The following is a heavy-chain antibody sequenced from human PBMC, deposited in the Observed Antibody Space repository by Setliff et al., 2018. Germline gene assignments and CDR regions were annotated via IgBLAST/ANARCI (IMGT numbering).Heavy chain of an antibody. CDR2: LHTSGST. J-gene: IGHJ4*02. D-gene: IGHD1-26*01. CDR1: GGSISSGSYY. CDR3: ARDNTIVGATDY. Sequence: SETLSVTCAVSGGSISSGSYYWSWIRQPAGKGLEWVGRLHTSGSTNYNPSLKSRVTISVDTSKNQFSLKLSSVTAADTAVYFCARDNTIVGATDYWGQGTLVTVSS. V-gene: IGHV4-61*02.